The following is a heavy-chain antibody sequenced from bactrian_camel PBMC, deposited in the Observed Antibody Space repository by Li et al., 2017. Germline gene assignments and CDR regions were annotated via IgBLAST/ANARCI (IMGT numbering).Heavy chain of an antibody. D-gene: IGHD3*01. Sequence: HVQLVESGGGLVQPGGSLRLSCAASGSTHRLGIMGWFRQAPGKEREWIASIYWKGTTSAYSDSAAGRFTISQSNDGNRVYLQMNSLKPEDTAVYYCATTKFGSGCGGGLLTSSDFRYWGQRTQVTVS. CDR3: ATTKFGSGCGGGLLTSSDFRY. V-gene: IGHV3S60*01. CDR1: GSTHRLGI. CDR2: IYWKGTTS. J-gene: IGHJ6*01.